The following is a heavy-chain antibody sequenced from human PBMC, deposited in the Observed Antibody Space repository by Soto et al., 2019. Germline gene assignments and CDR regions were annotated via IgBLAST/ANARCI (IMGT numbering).Heavy chain of an antibody. V-gene: IGHV1-69*01. CDR2: IIPIFGTA. Sequence: QVQLVQSGAEVKKPGSSVKVSCKASGGTFSSYAISWVRQAPGQGLEWMGGIIPIFGTANYAQKFQGRVTITADESTSTAYMELSRLRSEDTAVYYCARDFSGGVKRRLGGSNWFDPWGQGNLVTVSS. J-gene: IGHJ5*02. CDR3: ARDFSGGVKRRLGGSNWFDP. D-gene: IGHD3-16*01. CDR1: GGTFSSYA.